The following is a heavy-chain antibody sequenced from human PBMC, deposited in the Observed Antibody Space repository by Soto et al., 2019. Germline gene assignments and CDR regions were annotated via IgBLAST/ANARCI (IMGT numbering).Heavy chain of an antibody. CDR3: AKGMPEGCSSTSCYTGDWFDS. CDR2: ISYDGSNK. D-gene: IGHD2-2*02. V-gene: IGHV3-30*18. CDR1: GFTFSSYG. Sequence: PGGSLRLSXAASGFTFSSYGMHWVRQAPGKGLEWVAVISYDGSNKYYADSVKGRFTISRDNSKNTLYLQMNSLRAEDTAVYYCAKGMPEGCSSTSCYTGDWFDSWGQGTLVTVSS. J-gene: IGHJ5*01.